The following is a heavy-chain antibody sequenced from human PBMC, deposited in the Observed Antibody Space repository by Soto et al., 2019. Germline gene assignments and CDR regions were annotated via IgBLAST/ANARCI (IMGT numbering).Heavy chain of an antibody. CDR1: GGSISSYY. CDR3: ARGGRACSGGSCPPDFQH. CDR2: IYYSGST. J-gene: IGHJ1*01. D-gene: IGHD2-15*01. Sequence: QVQLQESGPGLVKPSETLSLTCTVSGGSISSYYWSWIRQPPGKGLEWIGYIYYSGSTNYNPSLKSRVTISVDTSKNQFSLKLSSVTAADTAVYYCARGGRACSGGSCPPDFQHWGQGILVTVSS. V-gene: IGHV4-59*01.